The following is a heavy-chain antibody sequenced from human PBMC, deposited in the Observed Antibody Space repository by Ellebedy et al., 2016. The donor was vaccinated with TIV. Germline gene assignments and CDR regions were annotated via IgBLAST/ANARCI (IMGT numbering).Heavy chain of an antibody. V-gene: IGHV1-2*02. Sequence: ASVKVSXXASGYTFIGYYMHWVRQAPGQGLEWMGWINPNSGGTNYAQKFQGRVTVTRDTSISTAYMELSRLRSDDTAVYYCARDQSGWFPFDYWGQGTLVTVSS. CDR3: ARDQSGWFPFDY. D-gene: IGHD6-19*01. J-gene: IGHJ4*02. CDR2: INPNSGGT. CDR1: GYTFIGYY.